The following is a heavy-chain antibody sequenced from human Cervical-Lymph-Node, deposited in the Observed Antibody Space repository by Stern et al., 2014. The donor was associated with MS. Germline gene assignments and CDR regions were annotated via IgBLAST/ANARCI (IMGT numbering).Heavy chain of an antibody. CDR1: GGSVSSTNW. D-gene: IGHD2/OR15-2a*01. V-gene: IGHV4-4*02. CDR3: ARERQQYCNSEGCSYWYFDL. J-gene: IGHJ2*01. Sequence: QVKLQESGPGLVKPSGTLSLTCAVSGGSVSSTNWWSWVRPSPGKGLERIGDIYHRGASTYRPSLRSRVSISLDNSKNHLSLHLTSGTAADTAVYYCARERQQYCNSEGCSYWYFDLWGRGTLVTVSS. CDR2: IYHRGAS.